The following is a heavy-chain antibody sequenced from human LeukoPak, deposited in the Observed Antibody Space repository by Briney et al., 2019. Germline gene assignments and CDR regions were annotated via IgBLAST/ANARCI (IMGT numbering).Heavy chain of an antibody. CDR2: INHSGST. CDR3: ARDSLTAPPWFWRREVWYFDL. D-gene: IGHD1-14*01. Sequence: SETLSLTCAVYGGSFSGYYWSWIRQPPGKGLEWIGEINHSGSTNYNPSLKSRVTISVDTSKNQFSLKLSSVTAADTAVYYCARDSLTAPPWFWRREVWYFDLWGRGTLVTVSS. CDR1: GGSFSGYY. V-gene: IGHV4-34*01. J-gene: IGHJ2*01.